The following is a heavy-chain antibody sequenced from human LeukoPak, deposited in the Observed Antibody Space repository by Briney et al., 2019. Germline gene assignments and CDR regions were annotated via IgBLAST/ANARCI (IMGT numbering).Heavy chain of an antibody. CDR1: GGSISSSIYY. CDR3: ARPAYYYDSSGYPDHYYGMDV. CDR2: IYYSGST. J-gene: IGHJ6*02. D-gene: IGHD3-22*01. V-gene: IGHV4-39*01. Sequence: PSETLSLTCTVSGGSISSSIYYWGWIRQPPGKGLEWIGSIYYSGSTYYNPSLKSRVTISVDTSKNQFSLKLSSVTAADTAVYYCARPAYYYDSSGYPDHYYGMDVWGQGTTVTVSS.